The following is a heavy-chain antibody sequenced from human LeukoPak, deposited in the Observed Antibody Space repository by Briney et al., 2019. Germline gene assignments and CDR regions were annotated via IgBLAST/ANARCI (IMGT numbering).Heavy chain of an antibody. V-gene: IGHV3-53*01. CDR3: ARGISSSWYGAFDI. J-gene: IGHJ3*02. CDR2: IYSGGST. CDR1: GFTVSSNY. D-gene: IGHD6-13*01. Sequence: PGGSLRPSCAASGFTVSSNYMSWVRQAPGKGLEWVSVIYSGGSTYYADSVKGRFTISRDNSKNTLYLQMNSLRAEDTAVYYCARGISSSWYGAFDIWGQGTMVTVSS.